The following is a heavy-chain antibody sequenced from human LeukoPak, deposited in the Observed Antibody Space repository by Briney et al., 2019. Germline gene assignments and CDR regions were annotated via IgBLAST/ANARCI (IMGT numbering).Heavy chain of an antibody. V-gene: IGHV1-3*01. CDR2: ISAGNGNT. CDR1: GYTFTSYA. D-gene: IGHD4-17*01. J-gene: IGHJ4*02. CDR3: ARAVTTSDYAYDY. Sequence: VASVKVSCKASGYTFTSYAIHWVRQAPGQRLEWMGWISAGNGNTKYSQNFQGRVTFISNTSATTAFMELSSLRSEDAAVYYCARAVTTSDYAYDYWGQGTLVTVSS.